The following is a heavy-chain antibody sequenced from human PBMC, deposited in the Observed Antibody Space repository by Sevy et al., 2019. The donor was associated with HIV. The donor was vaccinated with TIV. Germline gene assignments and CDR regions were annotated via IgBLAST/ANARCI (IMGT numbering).Heavy chain of an antibody. D-gene: IGHD6-13*01. Sequence: GGSLRLSCAASGFTFSSYAMSWVRQAPGKGLEWVSAISGSGGSTYYADSVKGRFTISRDNSKNTLYLQMNSLRGDDTAVYYCAKDRSRYPPATGTFDFWGRGTLVTVSS. J-gene: IGHJ4*02. CDR3: AKDRSRYPPATGTFDF. CDR1: GFTFSSYA. CDR2: ISGSGGST. V-gene: IGHV3-23*01.